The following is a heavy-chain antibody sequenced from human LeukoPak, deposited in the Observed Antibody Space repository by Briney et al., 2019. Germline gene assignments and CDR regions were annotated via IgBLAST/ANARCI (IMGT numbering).Heavy chain of an antibody. V-gene: IGHV3-30*02. J-gene: IGHJ4*02. Sequence: GGSLRLSCAASGFTFRTYGMHWVRQAPGKGLEWVAFVRDDGSTKYYRDSVKGRFTIFRDNSKNTLYLQMNSLRAEDTAVYYCAKGSTGTDFWGQGTLVTVSS. D-gene: IGHD3-9*01. CDR2: VRDDGSTK. CDR1: GFTFRTYG. CDR3: AKGSTGTDF.